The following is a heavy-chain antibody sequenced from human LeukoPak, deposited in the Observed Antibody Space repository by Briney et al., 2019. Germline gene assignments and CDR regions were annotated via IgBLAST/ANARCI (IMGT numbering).Heavy chain of an antibody. J-gene: IGHJ4*02. D-gene: IGHD5/OR15-5a*01. CDR2: ISSSSSHI. CDR1: GITFSGYS. Sequence: GGSLRLSCAAPGITFSGYSVNWVRQAPGKGLEWVSSISSSSSHIYYADSVRGRFTISRDNAKNSMYLQMNSLRVEDTAVYYCTRGLDPLDYWGQGTLATVSS. CDR3: TRGLDPLDY. V-gene: IGHV3-21*01.